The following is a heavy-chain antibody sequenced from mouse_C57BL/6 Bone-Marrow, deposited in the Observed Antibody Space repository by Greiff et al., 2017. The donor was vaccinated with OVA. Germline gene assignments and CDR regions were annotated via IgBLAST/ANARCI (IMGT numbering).Heavy chain of an antibody. D-gene: IGHD1-1*01. CDR1: GYTFTSYW. Sequence: QVHVKQPGAELVKPGASVKLSCKASGYTFTSYWMHWVKQRPGRGLEWIGRIDPNSGGTKYNEKFKSKATLTVDKPSSTAYMQLSSLTSEDSAVYYCARERLYYYGSRSFAWFAYWGQGTLVTVSA. J-gene: IGHJ3*01. CDR2: IDPNSGGT. CDR3: ARERLYYYGSRSFAWFAY. V-gene: IGHV1-72*01.